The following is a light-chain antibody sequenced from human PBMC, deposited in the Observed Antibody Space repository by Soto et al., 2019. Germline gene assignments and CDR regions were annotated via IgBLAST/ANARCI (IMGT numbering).Light chain of an antibody. J-gene: IGLJ1*01. CDR2: YDS. Sequence: SYELTQPPSVSVAPEKTATITCGGDNIGNKRVHWYRQKPGQAPVLVISYDSDRPSGIPERFSGSNSGNTATLTISRVEAGDEADYYCQVWDIMTDNYVFGTGTKPPS. CDR1: NIGNKR. CDR3: QVWDIMTDNYV. V-gene: IGLV3-21*04.